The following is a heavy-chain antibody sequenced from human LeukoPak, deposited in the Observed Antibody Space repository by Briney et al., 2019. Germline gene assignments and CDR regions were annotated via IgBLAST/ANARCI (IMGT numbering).Heavy chain of an antibody. Sequence: SETLSLTCTVYGGSISSYYWSWIRQPPGKGLEWIGYIYYSGSTNYNPSLKSRVTISVDTSKNQFSLKLSSVTAADTAVYYCARDGATIFGVADYYMDVWGKGTTVTVSS. J-gene: IGHJ6*03. CDR1: GGSISSYY. V-gene: IGHV4-59*01. CDR2: IYYSGST. CDR3: ARDGATIFGVADYYMDV. D-gene: IGHD3-3*01.